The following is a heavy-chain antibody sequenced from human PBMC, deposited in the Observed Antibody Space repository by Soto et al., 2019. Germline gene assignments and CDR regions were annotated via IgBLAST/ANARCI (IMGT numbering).Heavy chain of an antibody. CDR1: GYTFTGYY. CDR2: INPNSGGT. J-gene: IGHJ5*02. Sequence: GASVKVSCKASGYTFTGYYMHWVRQAPGQGLEWMGWINPNSGGTNHAQKFQGWVTMTRDTSISTAYMELSRLRSDDTAVYYCARDRGDYDFWSGYEAWFDPWGQGTLVTVSS. V-gene: IGHV1-2*04. CDR3: ARDRGDYDFWSGYEAWFDP. D-gene: IGHD3-3*01.